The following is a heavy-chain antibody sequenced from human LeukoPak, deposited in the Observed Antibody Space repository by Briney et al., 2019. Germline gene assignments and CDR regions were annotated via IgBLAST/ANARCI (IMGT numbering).Heavy chain of an antibody. Sequence: GGSLRLSCAASGFTFSSYSLNWVRQAPGKGLEWVSSISSSSSYIYYADSVKGRFTISRDNAKNSLYLQMNSLRAEDTAVYYCATESFGDSSSWYEVDYWGQGTLVTVSS. D-gene: IGHD6-13*01. V-gene: IGHV3-21*01. CDR3: ATESFGDSSSWYEVDY. CDR2: ISSSSSYI. J-gene: IGHJ4*02. CDR1: GFTFSSYS.